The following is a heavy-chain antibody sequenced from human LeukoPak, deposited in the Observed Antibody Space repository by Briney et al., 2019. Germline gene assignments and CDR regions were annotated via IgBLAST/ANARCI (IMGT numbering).Heavy chain of an antibody. CDR3: AGVPSNSGFWFDP. V-gene: IGHV4-59*01. CDR1: GDSISGYY. Sequence: SETLSLTCTVSGDSISGYYWSWIRQPPGKGLEWIGYIYYSGTTNYNPSLKSRVTISIDTSKNQFSLKLNSVTAADTAVYYCAGVPSNSGFWFDPWGQGTLVTVSS. D-gene: IGHD3-3*02. J-gene: IGHJ5*02. CDR2: IYYSGTT.